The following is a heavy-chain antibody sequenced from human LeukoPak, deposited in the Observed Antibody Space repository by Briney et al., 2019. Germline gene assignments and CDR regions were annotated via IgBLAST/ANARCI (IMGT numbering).Heavy chain of an antibody. D-gene: IGHD3-22*01. J-gene: IGHJ5*02. V-gene: IGHV4-39*01. CDR2: IYYSGST. Sequence: PSETLSLTCSVSGGSISSSSSYWGCIRQPPGKGLEWVGSIYYSGSTYYNPSLRSRVTISVDTSKNQFSLRLSSVTAADTAVFYCAKSHYYHSSGPGGFGSWGQGTLVTVSS. CDR3: AKSHYYHSSGPGGFGS. CDR1: GGSISSSSSY.